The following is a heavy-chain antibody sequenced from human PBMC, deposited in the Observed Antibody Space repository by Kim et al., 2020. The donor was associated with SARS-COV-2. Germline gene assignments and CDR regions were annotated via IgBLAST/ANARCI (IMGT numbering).Heavy chain of an antibody. V-gene: IGHV4-38-2*02. CDR2: IHHSGTT. CDR3: AREDGYNL. Sequence: SETLSLSCTVSGYSISSGYYWAWIRQPPGKGLEWIASIHHSGTTYYNPSLKSRVTISVDTSKNQFSLNLNSVTAADTAVYYCAREDGYNLWGQGTLVTVSS. CDR1: GYSISSGYY. D-gene: IGHD5-12*01. J-gene: IGHJ5*02.